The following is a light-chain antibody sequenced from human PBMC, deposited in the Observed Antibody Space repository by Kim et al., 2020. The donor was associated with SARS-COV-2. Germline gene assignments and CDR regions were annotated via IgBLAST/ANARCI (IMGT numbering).Light chain of an antibody. Sequence: EIVLTQYPGTLSLSPGERATLSCRASQSVSSTYLAWYQQKPGQPPRLLIYGASSRATGIPDRFSGSWSGTDFTLTISRLEPEDFAVYYCQQYGNSPLTFGGGAKVDIK. CDR3: QQYGNSPLT. CDR2: GAS. J-gene: IGKJ4*01. V-gene: IGKV3-20*01. CDR1: QSVSSTY.